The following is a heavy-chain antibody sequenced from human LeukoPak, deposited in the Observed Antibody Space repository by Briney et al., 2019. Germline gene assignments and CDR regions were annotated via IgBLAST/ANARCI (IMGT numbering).Heavy chain of an antibody. CDR1: DGSFSGYY. CDR3: ASVRNYDFWSGYPDY. J-gene: IGHJ4*02. Sequence: SETLSLTCAVYDGSFSGYYWSWIRQPPGKGLEWIGEINHSGSTYYNPSLKSRVTISVDTSKNQFSLKLSSVTAADTAVYYCASVRNYDFWSGYPDYWGQGTLVTVSS. D-gene: IGHD3-3*01. CDR2: INHSGST. V-gene: IGHV4-34*01.